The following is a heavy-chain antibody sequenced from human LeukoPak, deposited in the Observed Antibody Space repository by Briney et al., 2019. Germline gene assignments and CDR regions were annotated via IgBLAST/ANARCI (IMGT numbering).Heavy chain of an antibody. CDR2: ISWDGVNT. CDR1: GFTFDDYG. V-gene: IGHV3-43D*03. D-gene: IGHD6-13*01. J-gene: IGHJ4*02. Sequence: GGSLRLSCAASGFTFDDYGMHWVRQAPGKGLEWVSFISWDGVNTFYADSVKGRFTIFRDNSKNSLFLQMNTLRTEDTAAYFCTRGASVGVAAPGHWGQGTLVTVSS. CDR3: TRGASVGVAAPGH.